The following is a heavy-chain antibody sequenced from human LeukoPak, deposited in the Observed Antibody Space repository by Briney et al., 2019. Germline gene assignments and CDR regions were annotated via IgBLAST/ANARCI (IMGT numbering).Heavy chain of an antibody. CDR1: GYTFTGYY. V-gene: IGHV1-2*02. CDR3: ARVGVRGVIITDFDY. Sequence: GASVKVSCKASGYTFTGYYMHWVRQAPGQGLEWMGWINPNSGGTNYAQKFQGRVTMTRDTSISTAYMELSRLRSDDTAVYYCARVGVRGVIITDFDYWGQGTLVTVSS. D-gene: IGHD3-10*02. J-gene: IGHJ4*02. CDR2: INPNSGGT.